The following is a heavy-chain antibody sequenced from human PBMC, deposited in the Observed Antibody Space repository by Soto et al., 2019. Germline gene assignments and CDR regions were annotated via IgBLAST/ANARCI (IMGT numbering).Heavy chain of an antibody. D-gene: IGHD3-10*01. J-gene: IGHJ3*02. CDR1: GFNFSTYC. Sequence: EVHLLESGGGLVQPGESLRLSCAASGFNFSTYCMHSVSQPPGKGLEWVSHINVDGSTTVYADSVKGRFPTSRDNARNTLYLQMNSLRAEDTAVYYCARDRGNPESLNIWGQGTMVTV. V-gene: IGHV3-74*01. CDR3: ARDRGNPESLNI. CDR2: INVDGSTT.